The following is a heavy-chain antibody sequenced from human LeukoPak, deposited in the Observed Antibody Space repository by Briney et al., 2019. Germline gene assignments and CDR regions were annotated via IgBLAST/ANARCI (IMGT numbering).Heavy chain of an antibody. V-gene: IGHV1-8*02. J-gene: IGHJ5*02. Sequence: AASVKVSCKASGYTFTSYGISWVRQAPGQGLEWMGWMNPNSGNTVYAQKFQGRVTMTRDTSISTAYMELSSLRSEDTAMYYCARKNYCSGGSCYSRGWFDPWGQGTLVTVSS. CDR3: ARKNYCSGGSCYSRGWFDP. CDR2: MNPNSGNT. CDR1: GYTFTSYG. D-gene: IGHD2-15*01.